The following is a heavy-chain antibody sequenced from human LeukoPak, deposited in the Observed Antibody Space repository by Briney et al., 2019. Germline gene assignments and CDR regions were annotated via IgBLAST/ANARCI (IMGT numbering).Heavy chain of an antibody. V-gene: IGHV1-69*13. CDR1: GGTFSSYA. CDR2: IIPIFGTA. J-gene: IGHJ5*02. D-gene: IGHD6-19*01. Sequence: ASVKVSCKASGGTFSSYAISWVRQAPGQGLEWMGGIIPIFGTANCAQKFQGRVTITADESTSTAYMELSSLRSEDTAVYYCARDPSSGWYNWFDPWGQGTLVTVSS. CDR3: ARDPSSGWYNWFDP.